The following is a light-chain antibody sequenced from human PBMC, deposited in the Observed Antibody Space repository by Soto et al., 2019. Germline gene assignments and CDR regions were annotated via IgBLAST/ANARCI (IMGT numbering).Light chain of an antibody. Sequence: DIQMTQSPSDMSASVVDGVNITCSASQSISRYLNCYQQKPGTAPKLLIYAASSLQSGVPSRFSGSGSGTDFTLTISSLQPEDFATYYCQQSYSTPRTFGQGTKLDI. CDR1: QSISRY. CDR3: QQSYSTPRT. CDR2: AAS. V-gene: IGKV1-39*01. J-gene: IGKJ1*01.